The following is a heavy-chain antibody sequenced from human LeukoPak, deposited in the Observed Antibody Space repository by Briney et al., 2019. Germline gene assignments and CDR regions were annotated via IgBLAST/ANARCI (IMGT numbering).Heavy chain of an antibody. J-gene: IGHJ5*02. CDR2: ISGSGGST. CDR3: AKEGLYSYGLVGNWFDP. V-gene: IGHV3-23*01. CDR1: GFTFSSYG. D-gene: IGHD5-18*01. Sequence: GGTLRLSCAASGFTFSSYGMSWVRQAPGKGLEWVSAISGSGGSTYYADSVKGRFTISGDNSKNTLYLQMNSLRAEDTAVYYCAKEGLYSYGLVGNWFDPWGQGTLVTVSS.